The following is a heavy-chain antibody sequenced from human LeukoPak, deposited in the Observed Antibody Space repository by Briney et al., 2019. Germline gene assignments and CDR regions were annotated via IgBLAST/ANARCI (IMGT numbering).Heavy chain of an antibody. Sequence: GGSLRLSCAASGFTFSSYSMNWVRQAPGKGLEWVLSIYYADSVKGRFTISRDNAKNSLYLQMNSLRAEDTAVYYCASEPRLRYFDWLLFGWGQGTLVTVSS. D-gene: IGHD3-9*01. J-gene: IGHJ4*02. CDR2: I. V-gene: IGHV3-21*01. CDR3: ASEPRLRYFDWLLFG. CDR1: GFTFSSYS.